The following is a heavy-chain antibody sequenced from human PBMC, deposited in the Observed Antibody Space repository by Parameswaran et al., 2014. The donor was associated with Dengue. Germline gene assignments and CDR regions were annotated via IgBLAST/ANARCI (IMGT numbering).Heavy chain of an antibody. J-gene: IGHJ4*02. CDR3: ARSQYYGDYVFDY. Sequence: VRQMPGKGLEWIGYIYYSGSTYYNPSLKSRVTISVDTSKNQFSLKLSSVTAADTAVYYCARSQYYGDYVFDYWGQGTLVTVSS. D-gene: IGHD4-17*01. V-gene: IGHV4-30-4*01. CDR2: IYYSGST.